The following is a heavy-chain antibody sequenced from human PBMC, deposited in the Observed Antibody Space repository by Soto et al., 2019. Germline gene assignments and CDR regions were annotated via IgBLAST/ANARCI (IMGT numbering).Heavy chain of an antibody. CDR1: GFTFSSYG. CDR3: AREGAVSAATPVLYYYGMDV. Sequence: LRLSCAASGFTFSSYGMHWVRQAPGKGLEWVAVIWYDGSNKYYADSVKGRFTISRDNSKNTLYLQMNSLRAEDTAVYYCAREGAVSAATPVLYYYGMDVWGQGTTVTVSS. J-gene: IGHJ6*02. V-gene: IGHV3-33*01. D-gene: IGHD2-15*01. CDR2: IWYDGSNK.